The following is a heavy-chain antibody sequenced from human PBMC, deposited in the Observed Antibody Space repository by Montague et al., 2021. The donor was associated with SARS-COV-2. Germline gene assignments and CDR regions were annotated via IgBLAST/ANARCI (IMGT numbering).Heavy chain of an antibody. CDR3: ARHYSATLPAVY. J-gene: IGHJ4*02. CDR2: ISDSGST. Sequence: SETLSLTCTVSGGSISSFYWSWFRQPPGKGLEWIGYISDSGSTNYNPSLTSRVTMSVDTSKNQFSLKVNFVTAADTAEYYCARHYSATLPAVYWGQGTLVTVSS. V-gene: IGHV4-59*08. D-gene: IGHD2-15*01. CDR1: GGSISSFY.